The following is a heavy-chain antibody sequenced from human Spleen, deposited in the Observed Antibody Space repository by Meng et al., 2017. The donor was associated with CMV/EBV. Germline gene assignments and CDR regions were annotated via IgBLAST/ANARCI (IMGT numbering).Heavy chain of an antibody. CDR1: GGSISRNSYY. CDR3: AKGAPHWFDP. J-gene: IGHJ5*02. V-gene: IGHV3-23*01. Sequence: ETLSLTCNVSGGSISRNSYYWGWIRQSPGKGLEWVSAISGSGGSTYYADSVKGRFTISRDNSKNTLYLQMNSLRAEDTAVYYCAKGAPHWFDPWGQGTLVTVSS. D-gene: IGHD3-16*01. CDR2: ISGSGGST.